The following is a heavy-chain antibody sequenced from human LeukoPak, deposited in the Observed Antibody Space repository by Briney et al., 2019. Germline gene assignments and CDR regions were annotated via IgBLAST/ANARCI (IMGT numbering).Heavy chain of an antibody. Sequence: SETLSLTCTVSSYSISSGYYWGWIRQPPGKGLEWIGSIYHSGSTNYNPSLKSRVTISVDKSKNQFSLKLSSVTAADTAVYYCARVVAAGTLGWFDPWGQGTLVTVSS. J-gene: IGHJ5*02. CDR1: SYSISSGYY. CDR3: ARVVAAGTLGWFDP. V-gene: IGHV4-38-2*02. D-gene: IGHD6-13*01. CDR2: IYHSGST.